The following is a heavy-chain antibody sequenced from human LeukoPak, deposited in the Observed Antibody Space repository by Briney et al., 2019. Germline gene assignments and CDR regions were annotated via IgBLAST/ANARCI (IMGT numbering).Heavy chain of an antibody. D-gene: IGHD3-3*01. CDR2: INHSGST. J-gene: IGHJ6*04. CDR1: GGSFSGYY. V-gene: IGHV4-34*01. CDR3: ARGDHCSWSGYYVSVDV. Sequence: TSETLSLTCAVYGGSFSGYYWSWIRQPPGKGLEWIGEINHSGSTNYNPSLKSRVTISVDTSKNQFSLKLSSVTAADTAVYYCARGDHCSWSGYYVSVDVWGKGTTVTVSS.